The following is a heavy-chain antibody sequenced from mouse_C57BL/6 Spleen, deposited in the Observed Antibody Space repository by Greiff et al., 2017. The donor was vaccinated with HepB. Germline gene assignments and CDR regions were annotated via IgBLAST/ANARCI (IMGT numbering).Heavy chain of an antibody. CDR1: GYTFTSYW. Sequence: QVQLKQPGAELVRPGSSVKLSCKASGYTFTSYWMHWVKQRPIQGLEWIGNIDPSDSETHYNQKFKDKATLTVDKSSSTAYMQLSSLTSEDSAVYYCARRGNFLYFDVWGTGTTVTVSS. V-gene: IGHV1-52*01. D-gene: IGHD2-1*01. CDR3: ARRGNFLYFDV. CDR2: IDPSDSET. J-gene: IGHJ1*03.